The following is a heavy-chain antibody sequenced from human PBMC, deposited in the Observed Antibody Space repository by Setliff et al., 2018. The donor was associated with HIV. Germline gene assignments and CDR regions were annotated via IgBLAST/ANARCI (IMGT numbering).Heavy chain of an antibody. V-gene: IGHV1-24*01. CDR1: GYTFSGFY. Sequence: ASVKVSCKAAGYTFSGFYLHWVRQAPGKGLEWMGGFDPEKGETVYAQKLQGRVTMTDDTSTDTAYMELSSLRSEDTAVYFCWFGEPVGPFDIWGQGTRVTVSS. D-gene: IGHD3-10*01. J-gene: IGHJ3*02. CDR3: WFGEPVGPFDI. CDR2: FDPEKGET.